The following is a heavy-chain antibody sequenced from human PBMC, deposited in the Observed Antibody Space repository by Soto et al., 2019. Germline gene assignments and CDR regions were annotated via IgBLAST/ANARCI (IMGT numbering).Heavy chain of an antibody. D-gene: IGHD6-19*01. Sequence: QVQLVQSGAEVKKPGASVKVFCKASGYTFTSYGISWLRQAPGQGLEWMGWSSAYNGNTNYAQKLQGRVTMTTYTPTSTAYKQLRSLRSHDTAVYSFARDMPSEQWLGQTFDYWGQGTLVTVSS. V-gene: IGHV1-18*01. CDR2: SSAYNGNT. CDR3: ARDMPSEQWLGQTFDY. CDR1: GYTFTSYG. J-gene: IGHJ4*02.